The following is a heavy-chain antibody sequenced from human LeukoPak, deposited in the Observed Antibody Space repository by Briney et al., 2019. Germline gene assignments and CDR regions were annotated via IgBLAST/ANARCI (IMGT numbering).Heavy chain of an antibody. CDR2: IYSGGST. D-gene: IGHD6-19*01. V-gene: IGHV3-53*01. CDR1: GFSVSSNY. Sequence: GGSLRLSCAASGFSVSSNYMNWVRQAPGKGLEWVSVIYSGGSTYYADSVKGRFTISRDNSKNTLYLQMNSLRAEDTAVYYCARGMKYSSGWYYMDVWGKGTTVTISS. CDR3: ARGMKYSSGWYYMDV. J-gene: IGHJ6*03.